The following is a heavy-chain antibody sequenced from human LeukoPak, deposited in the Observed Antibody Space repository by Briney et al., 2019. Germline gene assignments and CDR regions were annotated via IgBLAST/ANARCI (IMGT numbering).Heavy chain of an antibody. Sequence: SETLSLTCTVSGGSISSYYWSWIRQPPGKGLEWIGYVYYSGSTNYNPSLKSRVTISVDTSKNQFSLKLRSVTAADTAVYYCARYTAMVAFHAHGFDIWGQGTMVTVSS. J-gene: IGHJ3*02. CDR2: VYYSGST. CDR1: GGSISSYY. CDR3: ARYTAMVAFHAHGFDI. V-gene: IGHV4-59*01. D-gene: IGHD5-18*01.